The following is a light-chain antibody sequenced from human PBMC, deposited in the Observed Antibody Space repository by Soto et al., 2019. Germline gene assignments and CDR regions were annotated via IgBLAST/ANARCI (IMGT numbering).Light chain of an antibody. Sequence: EIVMTQSPATLSVSPGERATLSCRASESVSSNLAWYQQKPGQAPRLLIYGASTRATGIPARISGSGSGTEFTLTISGLQSEDFAVYSCQQYNDWPRTFGQGTKVDIK. V-gene: IGKV3-15*01. CDR2: GAS. J-gene: IGKJ1*01. CDR1: ESVSSN. CDR3: QQYNDWPRT.